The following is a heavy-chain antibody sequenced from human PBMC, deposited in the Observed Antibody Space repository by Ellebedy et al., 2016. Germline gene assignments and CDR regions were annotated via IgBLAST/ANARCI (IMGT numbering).Heavy chain of an antibody. Sequence: GESLKISXVASGFTFSAYRMNWVRQAPGMGLEWLAYINTDGDSIYYAHSVRGRFTISRDNSNNSLYLQMNSLRAEDTALYYCAKGGYSYGSYFDYWGQGTLVTVSS. D-gene: IGHD5-18*01. J-gene: IGHJ4*02. V-gene: IGHV3-48*04. CDR1: GFTFSAYR. CDR3: AKGGYSYGSYFDY. CDR2: INTDGDSI.